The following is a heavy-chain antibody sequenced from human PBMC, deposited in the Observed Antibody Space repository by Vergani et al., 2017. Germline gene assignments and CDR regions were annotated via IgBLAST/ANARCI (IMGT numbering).Heavy chain of an antibody. J-gene: IGHJ4*02. Sequence: QVQLQQWGAGLLKPSETLSLTCAVYGGSFSGYYWSWIRQPPGKGLEWIGEINHSGSTNYNPSLKSRVTISVDTSKNQFSLKLSSVTAADTAVYYCARDKDSGYDLGYWGQGTLVTVSS. CDR1: GGSFSGYY. CDR2: INHSGST. D-gene: IGHD5-12*01. V-gene: IGHV4-34*01. CDR3: ARDKDSGYDLGY.